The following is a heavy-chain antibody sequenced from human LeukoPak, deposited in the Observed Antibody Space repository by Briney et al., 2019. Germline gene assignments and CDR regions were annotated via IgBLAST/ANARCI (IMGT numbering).Heavy chain of an antibody. V-gene: IGHV3-73*01. CDR1: GFTFSGSA. J-gene: IGHJ4*02. CDR2: IRSKANSYAT. D-gene: IGHD2-2*01. CDR3: TTGCSSTSCDIDY. Sequence: QPGRSLKLSCAASGFTFSGSAMHWVRQASGKGLEWVGRIRSKANSYATAYAASVKGRFTISRDDSKNTAYLQMNSLKTEDTAVYYCTTGCSSTSCDIDYWGQGTLVTVSS.